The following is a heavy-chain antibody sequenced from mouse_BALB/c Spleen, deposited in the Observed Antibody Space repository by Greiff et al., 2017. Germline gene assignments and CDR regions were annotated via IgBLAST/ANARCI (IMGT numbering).Heavy chain of an antibody. CDR1: GFTFSSYA. J-gene: IGHJ2*01. CDR3: ARGQGTTAYFDY. Sequence: EVKVVESGGGLVKPGGSLKLSCAASGFTFSSYAMSWVRQTPEKRLEWVASISSGGSTYYPDSVKGRFTISRDNARNILYLQMSSLRSEDTAMYYCARGQGTTAYFDYWGQGTTLTVSS. D-gene: IGHD1-2*01. CDR2: ISSGGST. V-gene: IGHV5-6-5*01.